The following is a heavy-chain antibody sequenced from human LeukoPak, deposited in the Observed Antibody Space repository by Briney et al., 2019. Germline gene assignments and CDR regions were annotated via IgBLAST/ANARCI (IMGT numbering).Heavy chain of an antibody. V-gene: IGHV3-9*03. J-gene: IGHJ4*02. CDR1: GFTFDDYA. Sequence: GRSLRLSCAASGFTFDDYAMHWVRQAPGKGLEWVSGISWNSGSIGYADSVKGRFTISRDNAKNSLYLQMNSLRAEDMALYYCAKDAEGYYDSSGPFDYRGQGTLVTVSS. D-gene: IGHD3-22*01. CDR2: ISWNSGSI. CDR3: AKDAEGYYDSSGPFDY.